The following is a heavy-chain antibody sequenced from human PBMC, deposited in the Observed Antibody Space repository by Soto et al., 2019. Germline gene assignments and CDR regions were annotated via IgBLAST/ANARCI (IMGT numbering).Heavy chain of an antibody. CDR1: GFTFSSYW. J-gene: IGHJ4*02. D-gene: IGHD2-2*01. Sequence: SGFTFSSYWMSWVRQAPGKGLEWVANIKQDGSEKYYVDSVKGRFAISRDNAKNSLYLQMNSLRVEDTAVYYCARERCSSTSCSLIDYWGQGTLVTVSS. CDR3: ARERCSSTSCSLIDY. V-gene: IGHV3-7*01. CDR2: IKQDGSEK.